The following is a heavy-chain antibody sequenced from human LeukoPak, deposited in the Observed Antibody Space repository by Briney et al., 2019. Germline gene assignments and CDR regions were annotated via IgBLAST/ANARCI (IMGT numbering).Heavy chain of an antibody. CDR1: GYSISSGYY. CDR2: IYESGST. V-gene: IGHV4-38-2*02. D-gene: IGHD3-10*01. Sequence: SKTLSLTCTVSGYSISSGYYWGWIRQPPGKGLEWIGSIYESGSTYYNPSLKSRVTMSVDTSKNQFSLKLSSVTAADTAVYYCARDSGTTGEVKFDPWGQGTLVTVSS. J-gene: IGHJ5*02. CDR3: ARDSGTTGEVKFDP.